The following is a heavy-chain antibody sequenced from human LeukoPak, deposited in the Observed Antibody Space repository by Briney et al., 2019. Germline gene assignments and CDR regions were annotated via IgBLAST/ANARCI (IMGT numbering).Heavy chain of an antibody. V-gene: IGHV4-59*01. CDR2: VSYSGST. CDR3: ARDRSGSSYLDY. Sequence: SETLSLTCTVSGDSISNYYWSWVPQPSGKGLEWIGYVSYSGSTNYNPSLKSRVTISVDTSKKQFSLKLSSVTAADTAVYYCARDRSGSSYLDYWGQGTLVTVSS. J-gene: IGHJ4*02. CDR1: GDSISNYY. D-gene: IGHD1-26*01.